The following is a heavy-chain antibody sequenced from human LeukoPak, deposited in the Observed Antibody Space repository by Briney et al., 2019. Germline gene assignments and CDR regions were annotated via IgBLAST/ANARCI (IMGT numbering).Heavy chain of an antibody. J-gene: IGHJ6*03. CDR1: GFTFSSYW. CDR3: IRTLIVATSPYMDV. Sequence: GGSLRLSCAASGFTFSSYWMHWVRQAPGKGLVWDSRVNSDGTGTTYADSVEGRFTVSRDNAKNTVYLQMNSLRAEDTAIYYCIRTLIVATSPYMDVWGKGTTVTVSS. V-gene: IGHV3-74*01. D-gene: IGHD5-12*01. CDR2: VNSDGTGT.